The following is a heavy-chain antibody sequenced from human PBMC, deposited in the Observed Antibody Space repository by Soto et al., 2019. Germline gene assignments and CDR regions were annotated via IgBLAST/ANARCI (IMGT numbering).Heavy chain of an antibody. Sequence: GGSLRLSCAVSGVSFNSYDIHWVRQAPRKGPGWVAIISYDGSNTYYSDSVRGRFTISRDNSKDTLYLQLHSLRSEDTAIYYCARSSRYCSGGDFHAWGQGTQVTVSS. J-gene: IGHJ5*02. D-gene: IGHD2-15*01. CDR2: ISYDGSNT. CDR3: ARSSRYCSGGDFHA. CDR1: GVSFNSYD. V-gene: IGHV3-30*03.